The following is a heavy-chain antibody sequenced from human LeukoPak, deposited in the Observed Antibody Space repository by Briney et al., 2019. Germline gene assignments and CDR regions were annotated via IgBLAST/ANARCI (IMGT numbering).Heavy chain of an antibody. D-gene: IGHD3-10*01. J-gene: IGHJ5*02. CDR2: ISGDGTAR. CDR3: VRGRGSYGWFDP. CDR1: GFTSSSYW. Sequence: PGGPLRLSCAASGFTSSSYWMHWVRQVPGKGLVWVSRISGDGTARNYADSVKGRLTISRDDAKNTVDLQMNSLRGEDTAVYYCVRGRGSYGWFDPWGQGTLVTVSS. V-gene: IGHV3-74*01.